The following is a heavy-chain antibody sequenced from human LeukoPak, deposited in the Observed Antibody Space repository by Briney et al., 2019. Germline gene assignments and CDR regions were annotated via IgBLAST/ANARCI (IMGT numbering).Heavy chain of an antibody. D-gene: IGHD3-3*01. CDR2: IWYDGSYK. Sequence: GGSLRLSCATSGFTFSSYGMHWVRQAPSKGPEWVAFIWYDGSYKYYADSVKGRFTISRDNSKNTLYLQMNSLRVEDTAVYYCAKVWSSQGLDYWGQGTLVTVSS. V-gene: IGHV3-30*02. CDR3: AKVWSSQGLDY. J-gene: IGHJ4*02. CDR1: GFTFSSYG.